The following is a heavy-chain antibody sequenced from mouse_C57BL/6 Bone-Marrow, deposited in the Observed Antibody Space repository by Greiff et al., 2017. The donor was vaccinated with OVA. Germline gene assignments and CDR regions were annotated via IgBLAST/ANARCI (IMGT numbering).Heavy chain of an antibody. Sequence: EVNLVESGGGLVKPGGSLKLSCAASGFTFSDYGMHWVRQAPEKGLKWVAYISSGSSTIYYADTVKGRFTISRDNAKNTLFLQMTSLRSEDTAMDYCARNYGSSYDGVFYDVGGWGQGTTLTVSS. CDR2: ISSGSSTI. CDR1: GFTFSDYG. V-gene: IGHV5-17*01. CDR3: ARNYGSSYDGVFYDVGG. J-gene: IGHJ2*01. D-gene: IGHD1-1*01.